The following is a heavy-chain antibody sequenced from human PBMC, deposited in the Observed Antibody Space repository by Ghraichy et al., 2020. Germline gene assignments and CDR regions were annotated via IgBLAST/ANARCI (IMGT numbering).Heavy chain of an antibody. CDR3: VRADNWATLYYAMDV. CDR1: GFIFHTYW. CDR2: IRQDATEE. J-gene: IGHJ6*02. Sequence: GESLNISCVASGFIFHTYWMMWVRQAPGKGLEWVASIRQDATEEYYADSVRGRFTISRDNAKNSLYLRMNRLEAEDTAVYYCVRADNWATLYYAMDVWGQATTVTVSS. V-gene: IGHV3-7*03. D-gene: IGHD1-20*01.